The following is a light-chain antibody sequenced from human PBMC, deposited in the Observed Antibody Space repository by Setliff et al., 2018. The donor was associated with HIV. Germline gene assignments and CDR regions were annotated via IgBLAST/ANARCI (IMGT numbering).Light chain of an antibody. CDR1: SSNIGINT. J-gene: IGLJ1*01. CDR3: SSYTTSSTLYV. Sequence: QSVLTQPPSASGTPGQRVTISCSGSSSNIGINTINWYQQLPGTAPKLLIYRNNQRPSGVPDRFSGSRSGNTASLTISGLQVEDEADYYCSSYTTSSTLYVFGPGTKVT. V-gene: IGLV1-44*01. CDR2: RNN.